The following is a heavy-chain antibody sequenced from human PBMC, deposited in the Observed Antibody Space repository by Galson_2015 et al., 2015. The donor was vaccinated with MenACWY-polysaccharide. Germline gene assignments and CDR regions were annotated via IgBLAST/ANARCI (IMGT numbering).Heavy chain of an antibody. CDR3: VKAHETSGWNRGPGY. Sequence: SLRLSCAAPGFTFTSYTMSWIRQAPGKGPEWVTVISLDGRNTYYADPVKGRFTISRDNSKNTLYLQMHDLRAEDTAVYYCVKAHETSGWNRGPGYWGQGTLVTVSS. V-gene: IGHV3-23*01. CDR2: ISLDGRNT. CDR1: GFTFTSYT. J-gene: IGHJ4*02. D-gene: IGHD1-1*01.